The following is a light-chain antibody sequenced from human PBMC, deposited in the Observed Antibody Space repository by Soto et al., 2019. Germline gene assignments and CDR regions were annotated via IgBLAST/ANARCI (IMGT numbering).Light chain of an antibody. CDR2: YDS. J-gene: IGLJ2*01. CDR3: QVWDTNVV. CDR1: NIGSES. Sequence: SYELTQPPSVSVAPGKTATITCGGNNIGSESVHWYQQRPGQAPVLVISYDSDRPSGIPERFSGSNSGNTATLTISRVEAWDEADYYCQVWDTNVVFGGGTKLTVL. V-gene: IGLV3-21*04.